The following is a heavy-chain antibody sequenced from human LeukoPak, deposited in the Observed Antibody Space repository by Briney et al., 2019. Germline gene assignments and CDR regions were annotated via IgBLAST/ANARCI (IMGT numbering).Heavy chain of an antibody. Sequence: SETLSLTCTVSGGSIDNGGYYWSWIRQHPGRGLEWIGYIYYSGNTYYSPSLKSRVTISVDTSKNQFSLQLSSVTAADTAVYYCARWTAVGGNHFSRFDYWGQGTLVSVSS. J-gene: IGHJ4*02. V-gene: IGHV4-31*03. D-gene: IGHD1-14*01. CDR3: ARWTAVGGNHFSRFDY. CDR2: IYYSGNT. CDR1: GGSIDNGGYY.